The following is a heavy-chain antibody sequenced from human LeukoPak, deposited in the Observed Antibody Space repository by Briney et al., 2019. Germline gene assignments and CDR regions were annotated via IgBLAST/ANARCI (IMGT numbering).Heavy chain of an antibody. CDR1: SYPLHGYF. Sequence: ASVIVSCKISSYPLHGYFFHQVRDTPGQEVARLLPLNPNSGGTNYTQNFQGRVTITRDTSITTAYMELSSLTPEDAALYYDARDKGYGSGGYSFDYWGQGTRVTVSS. J-gene: IGHJ4*02. D-gene: IGHD3-10*01. CDR3: ARDKGYGSGGYSFDY. V-gene: IGHV1-2*06. CDR2: LNPNSGGT.